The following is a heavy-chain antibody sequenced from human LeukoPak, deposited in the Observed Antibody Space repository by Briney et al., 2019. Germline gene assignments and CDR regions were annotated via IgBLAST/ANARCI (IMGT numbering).Heavy chain of an antibody. Sequence: TPSETLSLTCTVSGGANSSNSYYWGWIRKPPGKRQEWIGSIYYRGTNYYKPSLNSRVTISLATSKNQFSRKLTSVTAPDTAVYYCSSLFSSTTRHTIYFLHWGQGTLVTVSS. D-gene: IGHD3-3*01. CDR1: GGANSSNSYY. CDR2: IYYRGTN. CDR3: SSLFSSTTRHTIYFLH. J-gene: IGHJ1*01. V-gene: IGHV4-39*01.